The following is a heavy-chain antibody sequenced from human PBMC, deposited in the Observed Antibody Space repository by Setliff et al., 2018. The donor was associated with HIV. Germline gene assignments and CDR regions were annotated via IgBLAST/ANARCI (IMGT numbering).Heavy chain of an antibody. D-gene: IGHD7-27*01. CDR1: GYTLSELS. CDR2: IVPILGIA. CDR3: ARIPTGGAFDI. J-gene: IGHJ3*02. Sequence: GASVKVSCKVSGYTLSELSVHWVRQAPGQGLEWMGAIVPILGIANSAQKFQGRVTITTDESTNTAYMELSSLRSEDTAVYYCARIPTGGAFDIWGQGTVVTVSS. V-gene: IGHV1-69*10.